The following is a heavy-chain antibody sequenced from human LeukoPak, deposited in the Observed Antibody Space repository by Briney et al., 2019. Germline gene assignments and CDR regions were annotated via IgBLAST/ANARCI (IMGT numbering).Heavy chain of an antibody. CDR1: GGSISSGGYY. V-gene: IGHV4-31*03. CDR3: ARGRIAAAGTEWDFDY. J-gene: IGHJ4*02. D-gene: IGHD6-13*01. CDR2: IYYSGST. Sequence: SETLSLTCTVSGGSISSGGYYWSWIRQHPGKGLEWIGYIYYSGSTYYNPSLKSRVTISVDTSKNQFSLKLSSVTAADTAVYYCARGRIAAAGTEWDFDYWGQGTLVTVSS.